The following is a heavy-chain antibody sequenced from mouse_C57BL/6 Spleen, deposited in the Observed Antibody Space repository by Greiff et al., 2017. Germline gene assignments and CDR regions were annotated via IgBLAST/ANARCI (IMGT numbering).Heavy chain of an antibody. CDR3: ARDRSVYAMDY. CDR2: ISDGGSYT. J-gene: IGHJ4*01. CDR1: GFTFSSYA. V-gene: IGHV5-4*01. Sequence: DVMLVESGGGLVKPGGSLKLSCAASGFTFSSYAMSWVRQTPEKRLEWVATISDGGSYTYYPDNVKGRFTISRDNAKNNLYLQMSHLKSEDTAMYYCARDRSVYAMDYWGQGTSVTVSS.